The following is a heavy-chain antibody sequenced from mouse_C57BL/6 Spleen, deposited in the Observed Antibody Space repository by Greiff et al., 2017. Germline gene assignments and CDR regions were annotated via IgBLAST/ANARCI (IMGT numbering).Heavy chain of an antibody. D-gene: IGHD2-4*01. CDR2: IYPGDGDT. J-gene: IGHJ2*01. CDR3: ARIYDYDEADY. Sequence: QVQLKESGAELVKPGASVKISCKASGYAFSSYWMNWVKQRPGKGLEWIGQIYPGDGDTNYNGKFKGKATLTADKSSSTAYMQLSSLTSEDSAVYFCARIYDYDEADYWGQGTTLTVSS. V-gene: IGHV1-80*01. CDR1: GYAFSSYW.